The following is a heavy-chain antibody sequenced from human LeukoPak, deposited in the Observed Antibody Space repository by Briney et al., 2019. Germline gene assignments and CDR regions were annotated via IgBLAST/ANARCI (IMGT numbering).Heavy chain of an antibody. CDR3: ARERNGDYAIDY. V-gene: IGHV3-30*03. D-gene: IGHD4-17*01. Sequence: GGSLRLSCAASGFTFSSYGMHWVRQAPGKGLEWVAVISYDGSKKYYADSVKGRFTISRDNSKNTLYVQMNSLRAEDTAVYYCARERNGDYAIDYWGQGTLVTVSS. J-gene: IGHJ4*02. CDR2: ISYDGSKK. CDR1: GFTFSSYG.